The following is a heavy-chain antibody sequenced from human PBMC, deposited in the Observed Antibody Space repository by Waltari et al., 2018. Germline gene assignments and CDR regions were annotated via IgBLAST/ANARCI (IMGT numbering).Heavy chain of an antibody. V-gene: IGHV1-2*06. CDR2: INPNSGDT. Sequence: VQLVQSGAEVKKPGASVKVSCKASGSTFTGFYLPWVRQAPGQGLEWMGRINPNSGDTNYAQKFQGRVTMTRDTSISSAYMELSSLTSDDAAVYYCARALGSTSDYWGQGTQVTVSS. CDR1: GSTFTGFY. D-gene: IGHD6-6*01. CDR3: ARALGSTSDY. J-gene: IGHJ4*02.